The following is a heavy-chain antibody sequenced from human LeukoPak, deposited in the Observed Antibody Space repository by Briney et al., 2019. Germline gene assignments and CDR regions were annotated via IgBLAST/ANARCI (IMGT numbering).Heavy chain of an antibody. J-gene: IGHJ6*02. CDR3: ARGTRTYGMDV. Sequence: SETLSLTCAVYGGSFSGYYWSWIRQPPGKGLEWIGEINHSGSTYYNPSLKSRVTISVDRSKNQFSLKLSSVTAADTAVYYCARGTRTYGMDVWGQGTTVTVSS. CDR1: GGSFSGYY. V-gene: IGHV4-34*01. CDR2: INHSGST.